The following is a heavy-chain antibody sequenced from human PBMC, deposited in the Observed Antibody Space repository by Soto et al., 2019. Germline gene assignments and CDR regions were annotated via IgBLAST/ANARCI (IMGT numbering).Heavy chain of an antibody. J-gene: IGHJ6*02. Sequence: PGGSLRLSCLASGFTFTDHYMDWVRQAPGTGLEWIARTKNKPNNYTTTYAASVKGRFTISRDDSESSLYLQMNNLKTEDTAVYYCARETRRDYYYYYPLDVWGQGTTVTVSS. CDR3: ARETRRDYYYYYPLDV. CDR2: TKNKPNNYTT. V-gene: IGHV3-72*01. CDR1: GFTFTDHY.